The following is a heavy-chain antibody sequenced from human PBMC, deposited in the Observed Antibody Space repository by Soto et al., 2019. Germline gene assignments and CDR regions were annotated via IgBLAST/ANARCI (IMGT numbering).Heavy chain of an antibody. CDR3: ARMGDVPYYYYGMDV. V-gene: IGHV1-18*01. J-gene: IGHJ6*02. CDR2: INGYNGNT. Sequence: QVQLVQSGAEVKKPGASVKVSCKASGYTFSTDGISWVRQAPGKGLEWMGWINGYNGNTNYAARPQGRITMTTDTSTTTAYMELRSLRSDDTAVYYCARMGDVPYYYYGMDVWGQGTTVTVSS. CDR1: GYTFSTDG. D-gene: IGHD3-16*01.